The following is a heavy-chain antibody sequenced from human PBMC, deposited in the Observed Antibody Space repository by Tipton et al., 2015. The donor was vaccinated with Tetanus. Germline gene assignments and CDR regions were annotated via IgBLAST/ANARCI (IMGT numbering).Heavy chain of an antibody. J-gene: IGHJ4*02. CDR2: IYDSGDT. V-gene: IGHV4-39*01. CDR1: GGSIRGGTFY. Sequence: TLSLTCTVSGGSIRGGTFYWGWIRQPPGKGLEWIGSIYDSGDTYYIPSLKSRVTISVDTSKNQFSLNLNSMAAADTGVYYCARHQSGYFTPFDYWGQGVLVTVSS. D-gene: IGHD3-3*01. CDR3: ARHQSGYFTPFDY.